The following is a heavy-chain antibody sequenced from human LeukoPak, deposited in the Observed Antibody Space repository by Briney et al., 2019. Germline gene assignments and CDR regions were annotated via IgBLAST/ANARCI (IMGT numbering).Heavy chain of an antibody. CDR3: ARLFWSSGWYYFDY. J-gene: IGHJ4*02. CDR1: GFTFSSYA. Sequence: GGSLRLSCAASGFTFSSYAMSWVRQAPGKGLEWVSAISGSGGSTYYADSVKGRFTISRDNSENTLYLQMNSLRAEDTAVYYCARLFWSSGWYYFDYWGQGTLVTVSS. CDR2: ISGSGGST. D-gene: IGHD6-19*01. V-gene: IGHV3-23*01.